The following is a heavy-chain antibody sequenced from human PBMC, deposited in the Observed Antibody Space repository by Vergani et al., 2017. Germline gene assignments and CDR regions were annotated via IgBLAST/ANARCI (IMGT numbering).Heavy chain of an antibody. V-gene: IGHV3-9*01. D-gene: IGHD2-15*01. CDR1: GVTFEDSA. CDR3: VRAICSGPCFMSHWFFS. J-gene: IGHJ5*01. Sequence: EVQLVESGGGLVQPGRSLRLSFSASGVTFEDSAMHWVPQAPGKGLEWGSGLDWNSDSIDYADSVKGRFTISRDNAKNSLYLEMNSLRGDDTAIYYCVRAICSGPCFMSHWFFSWGQGTLVTGSS. CDR2: LDWNSDSI.